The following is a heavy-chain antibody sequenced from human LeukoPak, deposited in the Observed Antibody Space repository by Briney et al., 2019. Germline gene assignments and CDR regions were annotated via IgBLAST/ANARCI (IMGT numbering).Heavy chain of an antibody. CDR1: GFSLRSRAVG. J-gene: IGHJ3*01. Sequence: ESGPTLLHPTPTLTLTFSFSGFSLRSRAVGGAWIRQPPGKALEWLSMIYWDDDKRYSPSLRNRITITNDTSRNQVVFTLTNMDPVDTATYYCAHRPQHGFSFASGPSGALDVWGQGTMVTVSS. CDR2: IYWDDDK. CDR3: AHRPQHGFSFASGPSGALDV. D-gene: IGHD3-10*01. V-gene: IGHV2-5*02.